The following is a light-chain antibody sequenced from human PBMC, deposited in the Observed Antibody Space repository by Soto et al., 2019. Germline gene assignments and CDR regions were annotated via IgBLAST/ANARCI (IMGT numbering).Light chain of an antibody. CDR2: DVS. V-gene: IGLV2-11*01. CDR1: SSDVGGYKY. CDR3: CSYAGSYTL. Sequence: QSALTQPRSVSGSPGQSVTISCTGTSSDVGGYKYVSWYQQHPGKAPKLMIYDVSKRPSGVPDRFSGSKSGNTASLTISGLQAEDEADYYCCSYAGSYTLFGGGTQLNVL. J-gene: IGLJ2*01.